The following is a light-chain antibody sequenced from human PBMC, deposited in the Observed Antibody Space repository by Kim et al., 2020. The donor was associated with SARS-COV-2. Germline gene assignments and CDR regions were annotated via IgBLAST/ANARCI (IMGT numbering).Light chain of an antibody. CDR3: GTWDSSLSAGV. CDR2: DNS. Sequence: GHEVTVSCAGRRACSGNQCVSWYQAIQGTARKLLIYDNSKRPSGIPDRFSGSKSGTSATLGITELQTGDEADYYCGTWDSSLSAGVFGGGTKVTVL. V-gene: IGLV1-51*01. J-gene: IGLJ3*02. CDR1: RACSGNQC.